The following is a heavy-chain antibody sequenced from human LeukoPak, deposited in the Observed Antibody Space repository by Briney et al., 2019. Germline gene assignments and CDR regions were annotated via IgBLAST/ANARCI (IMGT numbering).Heavy chain of an antibody. J-gene: IGHJ4*02. V-gene: IGHV3-23*01. Sequence: AGGSLTLSCAASRFSLSSYSMGWVRQAQGRGLEWDSDISGSGGSTQYADSVNGRFTISRDNSKNTLSLQMNSLRAEDTAVYYCAKESDISGWYGVDYWGQGTLVTVSS. D-gene: IGHD6-19*01. CDR3: AKESDISGWYGVDY. CDR1: RFSLSSYS. CDR2: ISGSGGST.